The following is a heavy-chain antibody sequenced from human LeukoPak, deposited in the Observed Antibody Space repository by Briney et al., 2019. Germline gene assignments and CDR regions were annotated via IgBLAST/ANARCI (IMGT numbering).Heavy chain of an antibody. V-gene: IGHV4-34*01. CDR3: ARGGVYGVDWFDP. CDR2: ITQGGSA. CDR1: GESFSGFY. D-gene: IGHD2-8*01. Sequence: SETLSLTCAVYGESFSGFYWTWIRQSPGKGLDWIGEITQGGSANYNPSLKSRVTISVDTSKNQFSLKLSSVTAADTAVYHCARGGVYGVDWFDPWGQGTLVTVSS. J-gene: IGHJ5*02.